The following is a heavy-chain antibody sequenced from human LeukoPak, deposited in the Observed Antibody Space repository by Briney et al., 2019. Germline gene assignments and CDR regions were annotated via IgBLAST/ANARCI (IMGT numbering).Heavy chain of an antibody. CDR2: ISYDGSNK. Sequence: PGRSLRLSCAASGFTFSSYGMHWVRQAPGKGLEWVAVISYDGSNKYYADSAKGRFTISRDNSKNTLYLQMNSLRAEDTAVYYCAKDSVAVAGPAEYFQHWGQGTLVTVSS. CDR1: GFTFSSYG. V-gene: IGHV3-30*18. J-gene: IGHJ1*01. CDR3: AKDSVAVAGPAEYFQH. D-gene: IGHD6-19*01.